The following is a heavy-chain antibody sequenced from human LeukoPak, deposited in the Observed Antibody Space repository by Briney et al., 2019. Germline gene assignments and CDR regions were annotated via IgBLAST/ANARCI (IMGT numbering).Heavy chain of an antibody. V-gene: IGHV4-39*01. J-gene: IGHJ4*02. CDR3: ARHAGGISATGTRPFDY. D-gene: IGHD6-13*01. CDR2: IYYSGST. Sequence: SETLSLTCTVSGASFSSSTYYWGWIRQPPGKGLEWIGSIYYSGSTYYNPSLKSRVAMSVDTSKNQFSLKLSSVAAADTAVYYCARHAGGISATGTRPFDYWGQGTLVTVSS. CDR1: GASFSSSTYY.